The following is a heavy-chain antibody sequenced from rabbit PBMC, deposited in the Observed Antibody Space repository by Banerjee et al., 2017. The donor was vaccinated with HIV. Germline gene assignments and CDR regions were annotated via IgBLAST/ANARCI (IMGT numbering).Heavy chain of an antibody. D-gene: IGHD4-1*01. V-gene: IGHV1S39*01. Sequence: QEQLKESGGGLVQPGGSLTLSCKASGFDFSSYGVSWVRQAPGKGLEWIGYIDTVFGSTYYATWVNGRFTISKTSWTTVTLQMTSLTAADTATHFCARDLAGVIGWNFGLWGQGTLVTVS. CDR3: ARDLAGVIGWNFGL. CDR2: IDTVFGST. J-gene: IGHJ4*01. CDR1: GFDFSSYG.